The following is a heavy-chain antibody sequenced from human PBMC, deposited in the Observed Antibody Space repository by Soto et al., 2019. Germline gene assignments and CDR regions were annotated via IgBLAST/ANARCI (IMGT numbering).Heavy chain of an antibody. CDR2: INYRGTT. J-gene: IGHJ5*02. V-gene: IGHV4-31*03. CDR1: GGSTTSCAYY. Sequence: QVRLQESGPGLVKPSQTLSLTCTVSGGSTTSCAYYWGWVRQQPGKGPEWIAYINYRGTTYYNPSLKSRVTMSIDTSKNYFSLNVTSLSAADTAVYYCARVSATGTRWFDPWGQGTLVTVSS. D-gene: IGHD6-13*01. CDR3: ARVSATGTRWFDP.